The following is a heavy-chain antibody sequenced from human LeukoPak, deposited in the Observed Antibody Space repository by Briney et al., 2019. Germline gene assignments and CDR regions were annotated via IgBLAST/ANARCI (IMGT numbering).Heavy chain of an antibody. CDR2: ISYDGSNK. V-gene: IGHV3-30*04. J-gene: IGHJ5*02. CDR1: GFTFSSYA. D-gene: IGHD2-2*01. Sequence: PGGSLRLSCAASGFTFSSYAMHWVRQAPSKGLEWVAVISYDGSNKYYADSVKGRFTISRDNSKNTLYLQMNSLRAEDTAVYYCARDNGVRYCSSTSCYGRFDPWGQETLVTVSS. CDR3: ARDNGVRYCSSTSCYGRFDP.